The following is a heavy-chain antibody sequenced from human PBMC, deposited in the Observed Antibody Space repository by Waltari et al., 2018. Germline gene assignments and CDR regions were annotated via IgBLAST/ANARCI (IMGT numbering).Heavy chain of an antibody. D-gene: IGHD3-22*01. CDR1: GGSISSSSYY. CDR2: IYYSGTT. CDR3: ASPYYYDSSGPPL. Sequence: QLQLQESGPGLVKPSETLSLTCTVSGGSISSSSYYWGWIRQPPGKGLGWIGGIYYSGTTYNNPSLRSGFTISVDTSKNQFSLKLSSVTAADTAVYYWASPYYYDSSGPPLWGQGTMVTVSS. V-gene: IGHV4-39*01. J-gene: IGHJ3*01.